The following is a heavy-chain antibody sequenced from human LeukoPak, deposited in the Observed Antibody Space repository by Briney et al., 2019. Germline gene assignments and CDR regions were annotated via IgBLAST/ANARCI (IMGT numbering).Heavy chain of an antibody. D-gene: IGHD6-25*01. CDR1: GGSISSYY. J-gene: IGHJ6*03. CDR3: ARVAAGDYYYYYYMDV. CDR2: IYYSGST. Sequence: SETLSLTRTVSGGSISSYYWSWIRQPPGKGLEWIGYIYYSGSTNYNPSLKSRVTISVDTSKSQFSLKLSSVTAADTAVYYCARVAAGDYYYYYYMDVWGKGTTVTVSS. V-gene: IGHV4-59*01.